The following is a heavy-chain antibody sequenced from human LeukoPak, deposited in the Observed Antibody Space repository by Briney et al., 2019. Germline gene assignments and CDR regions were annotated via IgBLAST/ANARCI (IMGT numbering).Heavy chain of an antibody. CDR3: AKDLTGDYVAFDI. Sequence: PGGSLRLSCAASGFMFRAYGMHWVRQAPGKGLEWLAVTSFDGGNTYYAASVKGRFTISRDNSKNTLYLQMNSLRAEDTAVYYCAKDLTGDYVAFDIWGQGTMVTVSS. J-gene: IGHJ3*02. CDR1: GFMFRAYG. CDR2: TSFDGGNT. D-gene: IGHD4-17*01. V-gene: IGHV3-30*18.